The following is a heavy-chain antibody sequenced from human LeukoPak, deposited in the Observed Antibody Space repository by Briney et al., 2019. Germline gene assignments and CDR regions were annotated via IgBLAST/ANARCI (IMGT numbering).Heavy chain of an antibody. Sequence: GGSLRLSCAASGFTFSDYYMSWIRQAPGKGLEWVSYISSSGSTIYYADSVKGRFTISRDNAKNSLYLQMNSLRAEDTAVYYCASEVLLWFGEFDYWGQGTLVTVSS. J-gene: IGHJ4*02. CDR2: ISSSGSTI. V-gene: IGHV3-11*01. CDR3: ASEVLLWFGEFDY. CDR1: GFTFSDYY. D-gene: IGHD3-10*01.